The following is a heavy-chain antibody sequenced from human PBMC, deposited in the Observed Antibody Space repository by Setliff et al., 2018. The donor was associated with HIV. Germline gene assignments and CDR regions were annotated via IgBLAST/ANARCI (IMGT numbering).Heavy chain of an antibody. CDR3: ARNFGLSPSGKYYYYYGMDI. D-gene: IGHD3-10*01. Sequence: EASVKVSCKASGYTFTSYDISWVRQAPGQGLEWMGWMSTYNGNTNYAQKVQGRVTMTRDTSINAAYMELRGLRSDDTAVYYCARNFGLSPSGKYYYYYGMDIWGQGTTVTVSS. V-gene: IGHV1-18*01. CDR2: MSTYNGNT. J-gene: IGHJ6*02. CDR1: GYTFTSYD.